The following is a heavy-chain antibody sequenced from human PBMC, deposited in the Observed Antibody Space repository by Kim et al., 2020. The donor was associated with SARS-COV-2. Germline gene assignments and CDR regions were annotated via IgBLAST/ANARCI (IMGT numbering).Heavy chain of an antibody. J-gene: IGHJ4*01. CDR1: GGSFSGYY. Sequence: SETLSLTCAVYGGSFSGYYWSWIRQPPGKGLEWIGEINHSGSTNYNPSLKSRVPISVDTSKNQFSLKLSSLPAADKAVYYCARAPMYSSDTSGQFDYWG. CDR2: INHSGST. D-gene: IGHD3-22*01. CDR3: ARAPMYSSDTSGQFDY. V-gene: IGHV4-34*01.